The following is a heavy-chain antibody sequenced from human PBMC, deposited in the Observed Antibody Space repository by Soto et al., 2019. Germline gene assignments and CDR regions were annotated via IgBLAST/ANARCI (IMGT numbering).Heavy chain of an antibody. J-gene: IGHJ6*02. Sequence: GGSLRLCCAASGFTFSSYGMSWVRQAPGKGLEWVSGISGSGGSTYYADSVKGRFTISRDNSKNTLYLQMNSLRAEDTALYYCAKGATLSYYGMHVWGQGTTVTVSS. CDR3: AKGATLSYYGMHV. CDR2: ISGSGGST. V-gene: IGHV3-23*01. CDR1: GFTFSSYG.